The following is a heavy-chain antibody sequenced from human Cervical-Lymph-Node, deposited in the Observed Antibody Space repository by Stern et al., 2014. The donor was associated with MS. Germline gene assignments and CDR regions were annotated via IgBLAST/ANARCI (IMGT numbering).Heavy chain of an antibody. D-gene: IGHD2-15*01. CDR1: GYTFTSYG. Sequence: VQLVQSGAEVKKPGASVRVSCKASGYTFTSYGISWVRQAPGQGLEWMGGINAYNRNASYALKLRGTITMATDTTTSTAYMELRSLRADDTSVYYCARVLLRSENAFDIWGQGTMVTVSS. V-gene: IGHV1-18*01. CDR2: INAYNRNA. CDR3: ARVLLRSENAFDI. J-gene: IGHJ3*02.